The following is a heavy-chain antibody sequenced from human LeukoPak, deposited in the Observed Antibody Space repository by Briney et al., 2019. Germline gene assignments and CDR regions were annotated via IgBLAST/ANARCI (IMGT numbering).Heavy chain of an antibody. Sequence: GGSLRLSCAASGFTVSSNYMSWVRQAPGKGLEWVSVIYSGGSTYYADSVKGRFTISRDNSKNTLYLQMNSLRAEDTAVYYCARDLWSVHGTYYYYGMDVWGQGTTVTVSS. CDR3: ARDLWSVHGTYYYYGMDV. CDR2: IYSGGST. J-gene: IGHJ6*02. D-gene: IGHD3-3*01. CDR1: GFTVSSNY. V-gene: IGHV3-53*01.